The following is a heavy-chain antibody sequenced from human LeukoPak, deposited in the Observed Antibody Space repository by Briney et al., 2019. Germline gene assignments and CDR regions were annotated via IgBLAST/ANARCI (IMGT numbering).Heavy chain of an antibody. J-gene: IGHJ4*02. CDR1: GFTFSSYA. CDR2: ISGSGGST. CDR3: AKGTSRGGGSAFDY. V-gene: IGHV3-23*01. D-gene: IGHD3-10*01. Sequence: GGSLRLSCAASGFTFSSYAMSWVRQAPGKGLEWVSAISGSGGSTYYADSVKGRFTICRDNSKNMLYLQLNSLRGEDTGVYYCAKGTSRGGGSAFDYRGQGTLVTVSS.